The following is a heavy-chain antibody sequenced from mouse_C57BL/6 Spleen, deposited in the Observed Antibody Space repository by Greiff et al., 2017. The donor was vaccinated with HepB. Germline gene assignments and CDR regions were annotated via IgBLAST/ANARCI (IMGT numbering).Heavy chain of an antibody. J-gene: IGHJ4*01. CDR1: GFTFSDYY. V-gene: IGHV5-16*01. D-gene: IGHD2-4*01. Sequence: DVKLVESEGGLVQPGSSMKLSCTASGFTFSDYYMAWVRQVPEKGLEWVANINYDGSSTYYLDSLKSRFIISRDNAKNILYLQMSSLKSEDTATYYCARGENDYDGDYYAMDYWGQGTSVTVSS. CDR2: INYDGSST. CDR3: ARGENDYDGDYYAMDY.